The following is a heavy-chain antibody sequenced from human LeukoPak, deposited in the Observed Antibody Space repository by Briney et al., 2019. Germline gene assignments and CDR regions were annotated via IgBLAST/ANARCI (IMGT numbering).Heavy chain of an antibody. CDR2: ISGSGGST. V-gene: IGHV3-23*01. D-gene: IGHD3-10*01. CDR1: GFTFSSYA. Sequence: GGSLRLSCAASGFTFSSYAMSWVRQPPGKGLEWVSAISGSGGSTYYADSVKGRFTISRDNSKHTLYLQMNSLRAEDTAVYYCAKDPLSPLWFGELPVPPGFDYWGQGTLVTVSS. J-gene: IGHJ4*02. CDR3: AKDPLSPLWFGELPVPPGFDY.